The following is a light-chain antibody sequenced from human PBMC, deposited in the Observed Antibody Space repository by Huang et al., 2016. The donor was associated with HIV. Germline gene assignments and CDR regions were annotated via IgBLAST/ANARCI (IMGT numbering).Light chain of an antibody. CDR2: GAS. Sequence: EIVLTQSPGTQSLSPGESATLSCRASQSVSSTYLAWYQKKPGQAPRLLIYGASSRATGIPDRFSGSGFGTDLTLTISRLEPEDFAVYYCQQHGSSPTFGQGTKLEIK. CDR3: QQHGSSPT. CDR1: QSVSSTY. J-gene: IGKJ2*01. V-gene: IGKV3-20*01.